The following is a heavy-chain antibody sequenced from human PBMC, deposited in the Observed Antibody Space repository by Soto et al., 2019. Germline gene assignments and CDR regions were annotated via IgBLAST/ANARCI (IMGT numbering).Heavy chain of an antibody. V-gene: IGHV3-53*01. D-gene: IGHD5-12*01. J-gene: IGHJ3*02. CDR2: IYSGGST. CDR3: ARDGYNRDAFDI. CDR1: GFTVISNY. Sequence: WGSLRLSCAASGFTVISNYISFFRQAPWKWLEWVSVIYSGGSTYYADSVKGRFTISRDNSKNTLYLQMNSLRAEDTAVYYCARDGYNRDAFDIWGQGTMVTVSS.